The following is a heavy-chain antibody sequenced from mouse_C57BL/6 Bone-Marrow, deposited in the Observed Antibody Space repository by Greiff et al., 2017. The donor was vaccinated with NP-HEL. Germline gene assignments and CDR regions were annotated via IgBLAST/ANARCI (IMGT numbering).Heavy chain of an antibody. Sequence: EVQLQQSGAELVRPGASVKLSCTASGFNITDDYMHWVKQRPEQGLEWMGWIDPENGDTEYASKFQGKATITADASSNTAYLQRSILTSEDTAVYYGTATGTGAYWGQGTLVTVSA. D-gene: IGHD4-1*01. CDR3: TATGTGAY. J-gene: IGHJ3*01. CDR2: IDPENGDT. CDR1: GFNITDDY. V-gene: IGHV14-4*01.